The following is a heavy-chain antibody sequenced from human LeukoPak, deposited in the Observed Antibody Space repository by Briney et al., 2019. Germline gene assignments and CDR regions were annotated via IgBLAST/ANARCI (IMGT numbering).Heavy chain of an antibody. J-gene: IGHJ3*02. CDR3: ARGGLIQRHAFGI. CDR2: ISSSSYI. V-gene: IGHV3-21*04. CDR1: GFTFSSYS. Sequence: GGSLRLSCAASGFTFSSYSMNWVRQAPGKGLEWVSSISSSSYIYYADSVKGRFTISRDNAKNSLYLQMNSLRGENTALYYCARGGLIQRHAFGIWAKGQWSPSPQ. D-gene: IGHD1-1*01.